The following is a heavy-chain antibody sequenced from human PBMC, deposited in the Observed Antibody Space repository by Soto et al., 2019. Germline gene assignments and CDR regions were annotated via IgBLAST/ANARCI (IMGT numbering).Heavy chain of an antibody. J-gene: IGHJ3*01. CDR1: GYTLNANY. D-gene: IGHD1-26*01. CDR3: ARPPNPWEPYASHL. CDR2: VNPHSGAT. Sequence: GDSVKVACKASGYTLNANYVYWLRQAPGQGLEWMGWVNPHSGATVIAQRFLGSVTLTTDTSINTAYMELTSLTYDDTAIYYCARPPNPWEPYASHLWGHGTMVTVSS. V-gene: IGHV1-2*04.